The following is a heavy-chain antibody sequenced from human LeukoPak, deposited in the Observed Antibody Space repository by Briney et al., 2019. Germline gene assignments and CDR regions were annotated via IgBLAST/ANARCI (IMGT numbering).Heavy chain of an antibody. CDR2: IYYSGST. J-gene: IGHJ3*02. CDR3: ARGDYYDSSGYTPLFAFDI. Sequence: PSETLSLTCTVSGGSISSSSYYWGWIRQPPGKGLEWIGSIYYSGSTYYNPSLKSRVTISVDTSKNQFSLKLSSVTAADTAVYYCARGDYYDSSGYTPLFAFDIWGQGTMVTVSS. V-gene: IGHV4-39*01. D-gene: IGHD3-22*01. CDR1: GGSISSSSYY.